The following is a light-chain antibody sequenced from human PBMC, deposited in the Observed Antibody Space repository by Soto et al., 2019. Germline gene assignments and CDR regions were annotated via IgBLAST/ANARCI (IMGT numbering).Light chain of an antibody. Sequence: DIQMTQSPSTLSASVGARVTITCRASQSISSWLAWYQQKPGKAPKLLIYDASSLESGVPSRFSGSGSGTEFTLTISSLQPDDFATYYCQQYNSYWTLGQGTKVDI. CDR1: QSISSW. J-gene: IGKJ1*01. CDR2: DAS. CDR3: QQYNSYWT. V-gene: IGKV1-5*01.